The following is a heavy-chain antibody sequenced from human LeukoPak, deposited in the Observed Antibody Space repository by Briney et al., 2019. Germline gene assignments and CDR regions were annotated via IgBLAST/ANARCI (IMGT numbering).Heavy chain of an antibody. V-gene: IGHV1-18*01. J-gene: IGHJ4*02. Sequence: ASVKVSCKASGYTFTSYGISWVRQAPGQGLEWMGWISAYNSNTNYAQKLQSRVTMTTDTSTSTAYMELRSLRSDDTAVYYCARWGGPFFDWLSLDYWGQGTLVTVSS. CDR2: ISAYNSNT. CDR3: ARWGGPFFDWLSLDY. D-gene: IGHD3-9*01. CDR1: GYTFTSYG.